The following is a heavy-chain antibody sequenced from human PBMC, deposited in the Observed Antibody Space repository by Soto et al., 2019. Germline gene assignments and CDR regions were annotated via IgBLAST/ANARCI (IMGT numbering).Heavy chain of an antibody. CDR1: GGSISSSSYY. J-gene: IGHJ4*02. D-gene: IGHD3-22*01. CDR2: IYHSGST. V-gene: IGHV4-39*01. CDR3: ARPYRSGSYLVLDF. Sequence: SETLSLTCTVSGGSISSSSYYWGWIRQPPGKGLEWIGYIYHSGSTSYNPSLKSRVTISADTSKNQFSLNLNSVTAADTAVYYCARPYRSGSYLVLDFWGLGILVIVSS.